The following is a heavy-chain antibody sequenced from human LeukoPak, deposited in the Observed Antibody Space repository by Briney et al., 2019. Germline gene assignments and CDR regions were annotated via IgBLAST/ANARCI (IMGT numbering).Heavy chain of an antibody. CDR3: AISSYCSSTSCYTDGAFDI. V-gene: IGHV3-30*02. D-gene: IGHD2-2*02. CDR2: IWYDGSNK. CDR1: GFTFSSYG. J-gene: IGHJ3*02. Sequence: GGSLRLSCAASGFTFSSYGMHWVRQAPGKGLEWVAVIWYDGSNKYYADSVKGRFTISRDNSKNTLYLQMNSLRAEDTAVYYCAISSYCSSTSCYTDGAFDIWGQGTMVTVSS.